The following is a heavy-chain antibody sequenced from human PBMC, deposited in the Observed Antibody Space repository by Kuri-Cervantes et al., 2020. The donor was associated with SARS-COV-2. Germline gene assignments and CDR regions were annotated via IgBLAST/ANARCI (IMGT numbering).Heavy chain of an antibody. CDR2: IYYTGNT. CDR1: RGSISSSSYY. V-gene: IGHV4-39*01. D-gene: IGHD6-13*01. J-gene: IGHJ6*03. CDR3: AVYSSSPYYYMDV. Sequence: SETLSLTCTVSRGSISSSSYYWGWIRQPPGKGLEWIGSIYYTGNTYYNPSLNSRVTMSVDTSKNQFSLKVSSVTAADTAVYYCAVYSSSPYYYMDVWGKGTTVTVSS.